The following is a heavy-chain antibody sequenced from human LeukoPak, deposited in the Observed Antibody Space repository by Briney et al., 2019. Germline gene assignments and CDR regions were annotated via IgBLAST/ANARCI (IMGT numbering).Heavy chain of an antibody. Sequence: GGSLRLSCAASGFTFSTYEMNWVRQAPGTGLEWVAYISSSGGTVKYADSVKGRFTISRDSAKNSLYPQMNSLRAEDTAVYYCARDLLGTEGYFEYWGQGTLVTVSS. CDR2: ISSSGGTV. J-gene: IGHJ4*02. CDR1: GFTFSTYE. D-gene: IGHD3-16*01. CDR3: ARDLLGTEGYFEY. V-gene: IGHV3-48*03.